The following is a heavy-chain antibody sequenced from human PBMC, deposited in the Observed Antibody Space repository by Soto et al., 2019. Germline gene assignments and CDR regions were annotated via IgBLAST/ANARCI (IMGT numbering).Heavy chain of an antibody. V-gene: IGHV4-59*01. J-gene: IGHJ2*01. Sequence: TSETLSLTCTVSGGSISSYYWSWIPQPPGKGLEWIGYIYYSGSTNYNPSLKSRVTISVDTSKNQFSLKLSSLTAADTAVYHCRRTSGGNSWYFELWGRGTLVTVSS. CDR1: GGSISSYY. CDR2: IYYSGST. D-gene: IGHD2-21*02. CDR3: RRTSGGNSWYFEL.